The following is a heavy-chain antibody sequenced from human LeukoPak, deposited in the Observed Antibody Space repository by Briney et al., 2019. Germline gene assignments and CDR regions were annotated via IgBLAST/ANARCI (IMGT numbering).Heavy chain of an antibody. V-gene: IGHV3-30*02. J-gene: IGHJ4*02. CDR1: GFIFSIYS. CDR3: AKDEGIRCGGDCPFDY. Sequence: GGSLRLSCAASGFIFSIYSLHRVRQVPGKGLECVAFIRFDGNNKYYADSVKGRFTISRDNSKNTLYLEMNSLRSEDTAMYYCAKDEGIRCGGDCPFDYWGQGTLVTVSS. CDR2: IRFDGNNK. D-gene: IGHD2-21*01.